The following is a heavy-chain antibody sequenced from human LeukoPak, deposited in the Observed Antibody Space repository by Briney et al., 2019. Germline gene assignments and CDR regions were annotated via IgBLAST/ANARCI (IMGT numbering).Heavy chain of an antibody. CDR1: GFTFSSYG. D-gene: IGHD6-13*01. CDR2: ISYDGSNK. CDR3: AKEVYSSSWESGY. V-gene: IGHV3-30*18. Sequence: GGSLRLSCAASGFTFSSYGMHWVRQAPGKGLKWVAVISYDGSNKYYADSVKGRFTISGDNSKNTLYLQMNSLRAEGTAVYYCAKEVYSSSWESGYWGQGTLVTVSS. J-gene: IGHJ4*02.